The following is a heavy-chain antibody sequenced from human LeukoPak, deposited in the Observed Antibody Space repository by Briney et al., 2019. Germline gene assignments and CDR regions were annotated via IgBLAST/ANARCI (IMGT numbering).Heavy chain of an antibody. CDR2: ISSSGGFQ. CDR1: GFMFRSYS. V-gene: IGHV3-21*01. J-gene: IGHJ4*02. CDR3: AREGSGRQYSDY. D-gene: IGHD1-26*01. Sequence: GGSLRLSCAASGFMFRSYSMNWVRQAPGKGLEWVSGISSSGGFQYYADSVKGRFIISRDNAKNSLYLQMNTLRADDMAVYYFAREGSGRQYSDYLGQGNLGIGSS.